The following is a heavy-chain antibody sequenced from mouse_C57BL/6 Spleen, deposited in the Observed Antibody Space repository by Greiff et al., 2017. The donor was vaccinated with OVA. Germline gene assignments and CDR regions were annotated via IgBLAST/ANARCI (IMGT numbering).Heavy chain of an antibody. V-gene: IGHV6-6*01. D-gene: IGHD2-1*01. Sequence: EVQRVESGGGLVQPGGSMKLSCAASGFTFSDAWMDWVRQSPEKGLEWVAEIRNKANNHATYYAESVKGRFTISRDDSKSSVYLQMNSLRAEDTGIYYCTTGIYYGNYELNYYAMDYWGQGTSVTVSS. J-gene: IGHJ4*01. CDR2: IRNKANNHAT. CDR1: GFTFSDAW. CDR3: TTGIYYGNYELNYYAMDY.